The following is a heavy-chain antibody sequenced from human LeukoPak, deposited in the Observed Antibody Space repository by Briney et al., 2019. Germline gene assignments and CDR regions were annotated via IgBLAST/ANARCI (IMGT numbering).Heavy chain of an antibody. J-gene: IGHJ4*02. CDR1: GFTFSSYG. CDR3: AKSSSGWFFDH. Sequence: GGSLRLSCEASGFTFSSYGMSWVRQAPGKGLEWVSGISGSVGSSDYADSVKARFTISRDKSKNTLYLQMNSLRAEDTAVYYCAKSSSGWFFDHWGQGTLVTVSS. V-gene: IGHV3-23*01. D-gene: IGHD6-19*01. CDR2: ISGSVGSS.